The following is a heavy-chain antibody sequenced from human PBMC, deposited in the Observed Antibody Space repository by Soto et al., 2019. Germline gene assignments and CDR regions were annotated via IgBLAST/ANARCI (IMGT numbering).Heavy chain of an antibody. CDR3: TRTIPYGMDV. J-gene: IGHJ6*02. CDR1: GFTFSGSA. V-gene: IGHV3-73*02. CDR2: IRNKANTYAT. D-gene: IGHD3-10*01. Sequence: EVRLVESGGGLVQPGGSLKLSCAASGFTFSGSAMHWVRQASGKGLEWVGRIRNKANTYATAYAASVKGRFTISRDDSKNTAYLQMNSLKTEDTAVYYCTRTIPYGMDVWGQGTTVTVSS.